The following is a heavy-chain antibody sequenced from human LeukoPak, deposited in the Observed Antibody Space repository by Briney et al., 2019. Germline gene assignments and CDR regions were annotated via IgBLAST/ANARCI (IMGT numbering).Heavy chain of an antibody. CDR1: GFTFSSYS. D-gene: IGHD3-10*01. Sequence: PGGSLRLSCAASGFTFSSYSMNWVRQAPGKGLEWVSYISSSSSTIYYADSVKGRFTISRDNAKNSLYLQMNSLRAEDTAVYYCARVSRDYYGSGSSNYYYYYYMDVWGKGTTVTVSS. V-gene: IGHV3-48*01. J-gene: IGHJ6*03. CDR3: ARVSRDYYGSGSSNYYYYYYMDV. CDR2: ISSSSSTI.